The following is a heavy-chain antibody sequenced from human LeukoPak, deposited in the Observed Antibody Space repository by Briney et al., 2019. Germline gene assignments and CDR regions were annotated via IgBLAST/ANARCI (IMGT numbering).Heavy chain of an antibody. J-gene: IGHJ5*02. D-gene: IGHD5-12*01. CDR3: AKGLPYSGYDYWFDP. Sequence: SPRLFCSATGLAFSSYAMSWGGKASGKWLKSESGISGSGAYTYYADSVKGRFTISRDSSKNTLYLQMNSLRADDTAVYYCAKGLPYSGYDYWFDPWGQGTLVTVSS. V-gene: IGHV3-23*01. CDR1: GLAFSSYA. CDR2: ISGSGAYT.